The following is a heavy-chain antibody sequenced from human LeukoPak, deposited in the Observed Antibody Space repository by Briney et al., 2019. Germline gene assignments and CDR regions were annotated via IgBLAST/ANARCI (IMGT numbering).Heavy chain of an antibody. D-gene: IGHD2-2*01. CDR2: ISSSSSYI. Sequence: GGSLRLSCAASGFTFSSYSMNWVRQAPGKGLEWVSSISSSSSYIYYADSVKGRFTISRDNAKNSLYLQMNSLRAEDTAVYYCARLVVPAATKDYWGQGTLVTVSS. CDR3: ARLVVPAATKDY. J-gene: IGHJ4*02. CDR1: GFTFSSYS. V-gene: IGHV3-21*01.